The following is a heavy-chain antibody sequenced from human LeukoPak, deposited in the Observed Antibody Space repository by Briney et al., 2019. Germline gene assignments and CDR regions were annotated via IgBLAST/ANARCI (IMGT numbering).Heavy chain of an antibody. CDR3: AREFSGTSIAARVFDS. J-gene: IGHJ4*02. Sequence: PSETLSLTCTVSGGSISNYYWNWIRQPAGKGLEWIGRIDTSWSTNYNPSLKSRVTMSVDTSKNQFSLKVTSVTAADTAIYYCAREFSGTSIAARVFDSWGQGTLVTVSS. D-gene: IGHD6-6*01. CDR1: GGSISNYY. CDR2: IDTSWST. V-gene: IGHV4-4*07.